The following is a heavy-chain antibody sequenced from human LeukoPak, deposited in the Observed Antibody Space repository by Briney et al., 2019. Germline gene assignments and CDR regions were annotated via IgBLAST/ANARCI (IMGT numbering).Heavy chain of an antibody. CDR1: GFTFSSYA. J-gene: IGHJ4*02. CDR2: ISGSGGST. D-gene: IGHD4-23*01. Sequence: GGSLRLSCAASGFTFSSYAMSWVRQAPGKGLEWVSAISGSGGSTYYADSVKGRFTISRDNSKNTLYLQMNSLRAEDTAVYYCAKDPRVTITVAFYFEYWGQGTLVTVSS. V-gene: IGHV3-23*01. CDR3: AKDPRVTITVAFYFEY.